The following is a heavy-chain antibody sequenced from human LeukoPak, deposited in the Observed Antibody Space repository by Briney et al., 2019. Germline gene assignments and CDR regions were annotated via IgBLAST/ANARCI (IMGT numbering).Heavy chain of an antibody. V-gene: IGHV3-64*02. J-gene: IGHJ6*02. Sequence: GGSLRLSCAASGFTFSSYAMHWVRQAPGKGLEYVSAISSNGGSTYYADCVKGRFTISRDNSKNTLYLQMGSLRAEDMAVYYCARSATWSTLTYGMDVWGQGTTVTVSS. CDR3: ARSATWSTLTYGMDV. D-gene: IGHD4-17*01. CDR1: GFTFSSYA. CDR2: ISSNGGST.